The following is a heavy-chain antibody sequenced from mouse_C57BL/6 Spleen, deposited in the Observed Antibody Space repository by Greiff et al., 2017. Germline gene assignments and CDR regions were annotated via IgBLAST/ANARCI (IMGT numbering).Heavy chain of an antibody. V-gene: IGHV1-50*01. D-gene: IGHD1-1*01. CDR1: GYTFTSYW. CDR2: IDPSDRYT. J-gene: IGHJ2*01. Sequence: QVQLQQPGAELVKPGASVKLSCKASGYTFTSYWMQWVKQRPGQGLEWIGEIDPSDRYTNYNQKFKGKATLTVDTSSSTAYLQLSSLTSEDSAFYYCARRGITTVVARFDYWGQGTTLTVSS. CDR3: ARRGITTVVARFDY.